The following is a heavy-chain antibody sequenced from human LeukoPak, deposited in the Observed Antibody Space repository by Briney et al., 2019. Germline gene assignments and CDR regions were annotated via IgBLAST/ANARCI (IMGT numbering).Heavy chain of an antibody. Sequence: PGGSLRLSCAASGFTFSSYSMNWVRQAPGKGLEWVSSISSSSYMYYADSVKGRFTISRDNAKNSLYLRMNSLRAEDTAVYYCATQSYYYGSGSSAAFDIWGQGTMVTVSS. D-gene: IGHD3-10*01. CDR1: GFTFSSYS. J-gene: IGHJ3*02. CDR2: ISSSSYM. CDR3: ATQSYYYGSGSSAAFDI. V-gene: IGHV3-21*01.